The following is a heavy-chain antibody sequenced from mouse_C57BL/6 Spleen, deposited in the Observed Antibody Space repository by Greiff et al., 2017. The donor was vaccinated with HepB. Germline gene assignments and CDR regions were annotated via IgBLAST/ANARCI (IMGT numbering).Heavy chain of an antibody. V-gene: IGHV1-31*01. CDR3: SSNYYGSSYSYYFDY. Sequence: EVQLQQSGPELVKPGASVKISCKASGYSFTGYYMHWVKQSHGNILDWIGYIYPYNGVSSYNQKFKGKATLTVDKSSSTAYMELRSLTSEDSAVYYCSSNYYGSSYSYYFDYWGQGTTLTVSS. CDR1: GYSFTGYY. J-gene: IGHJ2*01. D-gene: IGHD1-1*01. CDR2: IYPYNGVS.